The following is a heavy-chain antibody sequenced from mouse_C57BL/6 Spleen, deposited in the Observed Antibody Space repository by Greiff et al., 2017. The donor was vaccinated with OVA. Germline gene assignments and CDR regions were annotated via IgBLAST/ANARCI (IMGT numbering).Heavy chain of an antibody. D-gene: IGHD1-1*01. CDR3: AREGNYYGSSYGWYFDV. CDR2: ISYDGSN. J-gene: IGHJ1*03. CDR1: GYSITSGYY. Sequence: EVKLQESGPGLVKPSQSLSLTCSVTGYSITSGYYWNWIRQFPGNKLEWMGYISYDGSNNYNPSLKNRISITRDTSKNQFFLKLNSVTTEDTATYYCAREGNYYGSSYGWYFDVWGTGTTVTVSS. V-gene: IGHV3-6*01.